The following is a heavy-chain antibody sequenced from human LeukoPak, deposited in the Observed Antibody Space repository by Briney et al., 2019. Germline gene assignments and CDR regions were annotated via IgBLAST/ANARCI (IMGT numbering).Heavy chain of an antibody. CDR2: IIPIFGTA. V-gene: IGHV1-69*05. CDR3: ARVDCSSTSCYIRMKIDY. D-gene: IGHD2-2*02. CDR1: GGTFSSYA. J-gene: IGHJ4*02. Sequence: SVKVSCKASGGTFSSYAISWVRQAPGQGLEWMGGIIPIFGTANYAQKLQGRVTMTTDTSTSTAYMELRSLRSDDTAVYYCARVDCSSTSCYIRMKIDYWGQGTLVTVSS.